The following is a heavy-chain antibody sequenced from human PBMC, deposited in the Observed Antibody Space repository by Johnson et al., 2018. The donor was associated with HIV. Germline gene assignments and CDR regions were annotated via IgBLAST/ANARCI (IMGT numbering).Heavy chain of an antibody. CDR1: GFTFSSYG. V-gene: IGHV3-30*02. CDR2: IRYDGSNK. D-gene: IGHD2-21*01. Sequence: QVQLVESGGGVVQPGGSLRLSCAASGFTFSSYGMHWVRQAPGKGLEWVAFIRYDGSNKYYVDSVKGRFTISRDNSKNTLSLQMNSLRAEDTAVYYCARAGVVFSTASHDAFDIWGQGTMVTVSS. CDR3: ARAGVVFSTASHDAFDI. J-gene: IGHJ3*02.